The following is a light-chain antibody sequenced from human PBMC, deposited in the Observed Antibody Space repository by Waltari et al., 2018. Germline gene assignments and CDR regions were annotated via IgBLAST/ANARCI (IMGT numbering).Light chain of an antibody. CDR1: QSLVQSYGSLF. Sequence: DVVMTQSPLSLAVTLGQPASTSCWSRQSLVQSYGSLFLNWFHQRPGQSPRRLIYKISNRESGVPDRFSGSGSGTDFTLKISRVEADDVGIYYCLQSSQWPYAFGQGTKLEIK. CDR3: LQSSQWPYA. J-gene: IGKJ2*01. CDR2: KIS. V-gene: IGKV2-30*02.